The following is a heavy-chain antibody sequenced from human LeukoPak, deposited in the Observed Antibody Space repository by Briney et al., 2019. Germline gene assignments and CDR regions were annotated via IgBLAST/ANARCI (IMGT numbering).Heavy chain of an antibody. CDR1: GYSFTSYW. Sequence: GESLKISCKGSGYSFTSYWIGWVRQMPGKGPEWMGIIYPGDSDTRYSPSFQGQVTISADKSISTAYLQWSSLKASDTAMYYCARFIVVVTASIAPYNWFDPWGQGTLVTVSS. J-gene: IGHJ5*02. CDR2: IYPGDSDT. D-gene: IGHD2-21*02. V-gene: IGHV5-51*01. CDR3: ARFIVVVTASIAPYNWFDP.